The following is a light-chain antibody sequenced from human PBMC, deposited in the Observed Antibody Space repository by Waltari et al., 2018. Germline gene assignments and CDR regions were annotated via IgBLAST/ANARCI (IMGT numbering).Light chain of an antibody. Sequence: QTALTQPASVSGSPGPSVTLSCTGASCAVGAYKYVSWYQQHPGKAPKLIIYDVTNRPSGVSDRFAGSKSGNTASLTISGLQTEDEANYICSSYESTSSVVFGGGTKLTVL. CDR1: SCAVGAYKY. CDR3: SSYESTSSVV. CDR2: DVT. J-gene: IGLJ3*02. V-gene: IGLV2-14*03.